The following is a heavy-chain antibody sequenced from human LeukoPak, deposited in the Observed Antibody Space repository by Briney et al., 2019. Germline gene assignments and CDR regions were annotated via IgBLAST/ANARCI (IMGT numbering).Heavy chain of an antibody. Sequence: SETLSLTCAVYGGSFSGYYWSWIRQPPGKGLEWIGEINHSGSTNYNPSLKSRVTISVDTSKNQVSLKLSSVTAADTAVYYCANIPAASPYYFDYWGQGTLVTVSS. V-gene: IGHV4-34*01. CDR3: ANIPAASPYYFDY. CDR2: INHSGST. D-gene: IGHD2-2*01. CDR1: GGSFSGYY. J-gene: IGHJ4*02.